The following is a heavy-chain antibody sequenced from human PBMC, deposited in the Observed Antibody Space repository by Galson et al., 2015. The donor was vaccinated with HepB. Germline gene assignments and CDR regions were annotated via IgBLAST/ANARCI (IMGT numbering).Heavy chain of an antibody. CDR3: ARANTVADAFDI. J-gene: IGHJ3*02. CDR1: GFTFSSYG. V-gene: IGHV3-33*01. D-gene: IGHD4-23*01. CDR2: IWYDGSNK. Sequence: SLRLSCAASGFTFSSYGMHWVRQAPGKGLEWVAVIWYDGSNKYYADSVKGRFTISRDNSKNTLYLQMNSLRAEDTAVYYCARANTVADAFDIWGQGTMVTVSS.